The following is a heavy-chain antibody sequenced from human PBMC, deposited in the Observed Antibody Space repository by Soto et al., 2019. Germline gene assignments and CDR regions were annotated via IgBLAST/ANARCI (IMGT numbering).Heavy chain of an antibody. V-gene: IGHV4-30-2*01. J-gene: IGHJ3*02. CDR2: IYHSGST. CDR1: GGSISSGGYS. CDR3: ARVLTNRRSGYDYAFDI. Sequence: QLQLQESGSGLVKPSQTLSLTCAVSGGSISSGGYSWSWIRQPPGKGLEWIGYIYHSGSTYYNPSLKSRVTISVDWSKNQFSLKLSSVTSADTAEYYCARVLTNRRSGYDYAFDIWGQGTMVTLSS. D-gene: IGHD5-12*01.